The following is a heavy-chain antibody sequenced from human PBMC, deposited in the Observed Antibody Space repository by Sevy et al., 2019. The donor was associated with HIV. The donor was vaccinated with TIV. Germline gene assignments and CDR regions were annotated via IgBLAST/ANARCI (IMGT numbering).Heavy chain of an antibody. D-gene: IGHD2-15*01. Sequence: ASVKVSCKASGYIFTSYGISWVRQAPGQGLEWMGWISAYNGNTNYAQKLQGRVTMTTDTSTSTAYMELRSLRSDDTAVYYCARAGYCSGGSCYSANWFDPWGQGTLVTVSS. CDR2: ISAYNGNT. CDR1: GYIFTSYG. J-gene: IGHJ5*02. CDR3: ARAGYCSGGSCYSANWFDP. V-gene: IGHV1-18*01.